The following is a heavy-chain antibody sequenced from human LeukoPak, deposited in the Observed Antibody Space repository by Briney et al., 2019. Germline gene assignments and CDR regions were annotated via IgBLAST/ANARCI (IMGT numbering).Heavy chain of an antibody. D-gene: IGHD4-17*01. CDR2: INHSGST. J-gene: IGHJ4*02. Sequence: PSETLSLTCAVYGGSFSGYYWSWIRQPPGKGLEWIGEINHSGSTNYNPSLKSRVTISVDTSKNQFSLKLSSVTAADTAVYYCARGDSDYGEEYYFDYWGQGTLVTVSS. CDR1: GGSFSGYY. CDR3: ARGDSDYGEEYYFDY. V-gene: IGHV4-34*01.